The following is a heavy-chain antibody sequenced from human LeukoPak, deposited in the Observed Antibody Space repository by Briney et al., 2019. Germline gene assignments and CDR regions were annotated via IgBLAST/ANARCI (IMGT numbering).Heavy chain of an antibody. Sequence: GGSLRLSCAASGFTFTSYSMNWVRQAPGKGLEWVSTISDSGANTYYADSVRGRFTISRDNSKNTLYLQKNSLRADDTAIYYCAKSMTLQWRGFFDLWGRGTHVTVSS. V-gene: IGHV3-23*01. J-gene: IGHJ2*01. CDR1: GFTFTSYS. CDR2: ISDSGANT. D-gene: IGHD6-19*01. CDR3: AKSMTLQWRGFFDL.